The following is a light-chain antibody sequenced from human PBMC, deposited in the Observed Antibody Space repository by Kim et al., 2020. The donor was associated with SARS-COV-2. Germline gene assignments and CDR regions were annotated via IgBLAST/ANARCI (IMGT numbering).Light chain of an antibody. V-gene: IGKV2-30*01. CDR3: MQGSHWPYS. CDR2: KVS. CDR1: QSLLYRDGNTY. Sequence: QPASISCRSSQSLLYRDGNTYLNWFRLRPGQSPRRLLYKVSDRDSGVPDRFTGSGSGTVFTLQISRVEAEDVGVYYCMQGSHWPYSFGQGTKLEIK. J-gene: IGKJ2*03.